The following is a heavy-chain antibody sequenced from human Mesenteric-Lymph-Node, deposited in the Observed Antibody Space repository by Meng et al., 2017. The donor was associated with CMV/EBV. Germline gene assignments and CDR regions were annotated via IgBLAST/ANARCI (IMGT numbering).Heavy chain of an antibody. CDR2: INPSGGST. CDR1: GYTFTSYY. Sequence: ASVKVSCKASGYTFTSYYMHWVRQAPGQGLEWMGIINPSGGSTSYAQKFQGRVTITRDMSTSTAYMELSSLRSEDTAVYYCAAVYIPLWFGEPTSPHDAFDIWGQGTMVTVSS. V-gene: IGHV1-46*01. D-gene: IGHD3-10*01. CDR3: AAVYIPLWFGEPTSPHDAFDI. J-gene: IGHJ3*02.